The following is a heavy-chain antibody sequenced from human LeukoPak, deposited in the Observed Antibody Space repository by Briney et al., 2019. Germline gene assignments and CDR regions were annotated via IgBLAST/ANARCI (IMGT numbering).Heavy chain of an antibody. CDR2: ISSSSTYI. J-gene: IGHJ4*02. CDR1: GFTFSTYS. V-gene: IGHV3-21*01. CDR3: ARFALKTPPTD. Sequence: PGGSLRLSCAASGFTFSTYSMNWVRQAPGKGLEWVSSISSSSTYIYHADSVKGRFTISRDNAKNSLFLQMNSLRAEDTAVYYCARFALKTPPTDWGQGTLVTVSS.